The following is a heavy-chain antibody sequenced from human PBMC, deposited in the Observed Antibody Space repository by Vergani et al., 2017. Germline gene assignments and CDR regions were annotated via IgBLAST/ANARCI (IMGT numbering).Heavy chain of an antibody. Sequence: QVQLVQSGAEVKKPGASVKVSCKASGYTFTGYYMHWVRQAPGQGLEWMGWINPNSGGKNYAQKLQGRVTITRDTSISTAYMELSRLRSDDTAVYYCARDAYYDGSGYYYGFDYWGQGTLVTVSS. V-gene: IGHV1-2*02. CDR2: INPNSGGK. CDR1: GYTFTGYY. D-gene: IGHD3-22*01. J-gene: IGHJ4*02. CDR3: ARDAYYDGSGYYYGFDY.